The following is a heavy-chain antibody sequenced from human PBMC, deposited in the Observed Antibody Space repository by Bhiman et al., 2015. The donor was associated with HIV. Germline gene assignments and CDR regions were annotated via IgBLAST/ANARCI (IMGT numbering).Heavy chain of an antibody. CDR3: ARDRPYNWNWGNNYYGMDV. D-gene: IGHD1-7*01. V-gene: IGHV3-9*01. Sequence: EVQLVESGGGWVQPGRSLRLSCAASGFTFDDYAMHWVRQAPGKGLEWVSGISWNRGSLGYADSVKGRFTISRDNAKNSLYLQMNSLRAEDTALYYCARDRPYNWNWGNNYYGMDVWGQGTTVIVSS. J-gene: IGHJ6*02. CDR1: GFTFDDYA. CDR2: ISWNRGSL.